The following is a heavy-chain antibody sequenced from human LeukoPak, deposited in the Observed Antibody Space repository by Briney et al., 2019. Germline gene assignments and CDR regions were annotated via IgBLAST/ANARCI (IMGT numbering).Heavy chain of an antibody. Sequence: QPGGSLRLSCAASGFTFSSYSMNWVRQAPGKGLEWVSYISSSSSTIYYADSVKGRFTISRDNAKNSPYLQMNSLRAEDTAVYYCARGINWGSAGVDYWGQGTLVTVSS. V-gene: IGHV3-48*01. D-gene: IGHD7-27*01. CDR3: ARGINWGSAGVDY. CDR2: ISSSSSTI. J-gene: IGHJ4*02. CDR1: GFTFSSYS.